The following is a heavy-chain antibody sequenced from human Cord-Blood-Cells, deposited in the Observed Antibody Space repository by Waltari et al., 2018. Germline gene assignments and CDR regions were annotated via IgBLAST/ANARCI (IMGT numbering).Heavy chain of an antibody. CDR3: ARVPSYSSSSRWFDP. Sequence: QVQLQETGPGLVNPSGTLSLTCAVSCGSISSSNWLPWLCPLPGKGLEWIGEIYHSGSTNYNPSLKSRVTISVDKSRNQFSLKLSSVTAADTAVYYCARVPSYSSSSRWFDPWGQGTLVTVSS. CDR2: IYHSGST. V-gene: IGHV4-4*02. J-gene: IGHJ5*02. CDR1: CGSISSSNW. D-gene: IGHD6-6*01.